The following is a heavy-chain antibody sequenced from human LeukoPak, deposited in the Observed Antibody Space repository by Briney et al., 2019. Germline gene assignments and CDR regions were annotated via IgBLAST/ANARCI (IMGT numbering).Heavy chain of an antibody. CDR3: ATTSMWFGELLWAA. CDR1: GGSISSGEYF. D-gene: IGHD3-10*01. Sequence: PSQTLSLTCTVSGGSISSGEYFWSWIRQPPGKGLEWIAYIHNSGATYYNPSLKSRVTISADTSKTQFSLKLSSVTAADTAIYYCATTSMWFGELLWAAWGQGTQVTVSS. J-gene: IGHJ5*02. V-gene: IGHV4-30-4*01. CDR2: IHNSGAT.